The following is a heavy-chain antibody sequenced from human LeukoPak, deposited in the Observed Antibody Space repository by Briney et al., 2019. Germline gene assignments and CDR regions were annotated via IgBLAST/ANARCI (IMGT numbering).Heavy chain of an antibody. V-gene: IGHV1-46*01. CDR1: GYTFTSYY. D-gene: IGHD2-15*01. CDR3: ARDLVAATLWFDP. J-gene: IGHJ5*02. CDR2: VNPSGGST. Sequence: ASVKVSCKASGYTFTSYYMHWVRQAPGQGLEWMGIVNPSGGSTSYAQKFQGRVTMTRDTSTSTVYMELGSLRSEDTAVYYCARDLVAATLWFDPWGQGTLVTVSS.